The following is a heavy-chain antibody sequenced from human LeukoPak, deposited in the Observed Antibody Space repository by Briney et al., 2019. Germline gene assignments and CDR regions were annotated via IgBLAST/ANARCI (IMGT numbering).Heavy chain of an antibody. CDR3: ARGMNWNDLSLDS. J-gene: IGHJ4*02. CDR1: GFIVGSEY. Sequence: PGGSLRLSCSGSGFIVGSEYMTWVRQAPGKGLEYVSVIYKGGTPEYADSVRGRFTISRDNSKNTLYLQMDSLRADDTAVYYCARGMNWNDLSLDSWGQGTLVTVSS. D-gene: IGHD1-1*01. V-gene: IGHV3-53*01. CDR2: IYKGGTP.